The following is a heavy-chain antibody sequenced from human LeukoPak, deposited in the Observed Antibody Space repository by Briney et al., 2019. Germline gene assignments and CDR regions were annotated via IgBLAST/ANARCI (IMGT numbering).Heavy chain of an antibody. CDR1: GDSVARSDSY. J-gene: IGHJ1*01. CDR3: ARRRYYDGSGYLE. CDR2: IYYSGKT. V-gene: IGHV4-39*01. Sequence: SETLSLTCSVSGDSVARSDSYWDWIRQPPGKGLEWIGTIYYSGKTYYSPSRKSRVTMSVDTSNNQFSLNLRSVTAADTAVYYCARRRYYDGSGYLEWGQGTLVSVSS. D-gene: IGHD3-22*01.